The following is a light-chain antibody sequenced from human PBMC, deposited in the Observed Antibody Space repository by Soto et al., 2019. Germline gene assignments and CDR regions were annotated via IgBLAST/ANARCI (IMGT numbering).Light chain of an antibody. CDR2: DGY. J-gene: IGKJ2*01. CDR1: RNVSIY. CDR3: QQYDTYFRYN. V-gene: IGKV1-5*01. Sequence: EIPLTQSPSSLAASVGEGLTLTCRASRNVSIYLNWYQKKPGKAPKLLIYDGYTLESGVPSRFSGSGSGTEFTLTIGSLQPDDFANYYCQQYDTYFRYNFGQGTKVDIK.